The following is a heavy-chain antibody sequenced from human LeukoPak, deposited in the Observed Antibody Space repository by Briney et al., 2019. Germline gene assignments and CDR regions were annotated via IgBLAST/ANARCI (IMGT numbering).Heavy chain of an antibody. CDR2: IDPRDSYT. J-gene: IGHJ2*01. Sequence: GESLKISCKGSGYSFTSYWISWVRQMPGKGLEWMGRIDPRDSYTNYSPSFQGHVTISADKSTSTAYLQWSSLKASDTAMYYCARHPPAWYFDLWGRGTLVTVSS. CDR3: ARHPPAWYFDL. CDR1: GYSFTSYW. V-gene: IGHV5-10-1*01.